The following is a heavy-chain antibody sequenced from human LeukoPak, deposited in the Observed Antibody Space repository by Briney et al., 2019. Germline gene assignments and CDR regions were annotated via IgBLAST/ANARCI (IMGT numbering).Heavy chain of an antibody. J-gene: IGHJ6*03. CDR1: GGSISSSY. D-gene: IGHD6-6*01. CDR2: IYTSGTT. V-gene: IGHV4-4*07. Sequence: SQTLSLTCTVSGGSISSSYWSWIRQPAGKGLEWIGRIYTSGTTSYNPSLKSRVSISVDKSKNQLSLKVSSVTAADTAVYYCARLGYSSSSTGYYYYMDVWGKGTTVTVSS. CDR3: ARLGYSSSSTGYYYYMDV.